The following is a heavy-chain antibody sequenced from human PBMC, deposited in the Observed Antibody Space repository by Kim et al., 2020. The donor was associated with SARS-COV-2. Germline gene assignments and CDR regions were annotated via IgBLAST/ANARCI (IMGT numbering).Heavy chain of an antibody. J-gene: IGHJ4*02. CDR3: ARTRLGVTSTTFYFDY. V-gene: IGHV4-59*08. D-gene: IGHD3-10*01. Sequence: SETLSLTCTVTGGSISSYYWSWIRQPPGKGLEWIGYIYYSGSTNYNPSLRSRVTISVDTSKNQFSLKLSSVTAADTAGYYCARTRLGVTSTTFYFDYCGQGTLVTVSS. CDR1: GGSISSYY. CDR2: IYYSGST.